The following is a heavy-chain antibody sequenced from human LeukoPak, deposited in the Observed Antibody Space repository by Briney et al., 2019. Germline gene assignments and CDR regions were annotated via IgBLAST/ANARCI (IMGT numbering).Heavy chain of an antibody. J-gene: IGHJ3*02. Sequence: GESLKISCKGSGYSFTNYWIAWVRQMPGKGLEWMGIIYPGDSDTRYSPSFQGQVTISADKSISTAYLQWSSLKASDTAMYYCARPAAMFAVSCAFDIWGQGTMVTVSS. CDR2: IYPGDSDT. CDR1: GYSFTNYW. CDR3: ARPAAMFAVSCAFDI. V-gene: IGHV5-51*01. D-gene: IGHD2-2*01.